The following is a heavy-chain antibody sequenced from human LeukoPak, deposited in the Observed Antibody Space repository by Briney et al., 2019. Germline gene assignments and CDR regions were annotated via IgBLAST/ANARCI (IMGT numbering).Heavy chain of an antibody. CDR1: RFTFTSSA. J-gene: IGHJ4*02. CDR2: INNSGDDT. CDR3: AKGGSYAPLDY. D-gene: IGHD3-16*01. V-gene: IGHV3-23*01. Sequence: GGSLRLSCAASRFTFTSSAMTWVRQAPGKGLEWLSAINNSGDDTIYTDSVKGRFTISRDNSKNTLYLQMNSLRAEDTAVYYCAKGGSYAPLDYWGQRTLVTVSS.